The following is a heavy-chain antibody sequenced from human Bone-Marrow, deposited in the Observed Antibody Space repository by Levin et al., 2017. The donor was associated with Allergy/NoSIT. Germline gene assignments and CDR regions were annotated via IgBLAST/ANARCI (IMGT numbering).Heavy chain of an antibody. Sequence: GGSLRLSCAASGFTFTNYAMSWFRQAPGKGLEWVSAISGSGGATFYADSVKGRFTISRDNSKNTLYLEMNSLRVEDTAVYYCAIVVAGLKRWFDPWGQGTLVTVSS. V-gene: IGHV3-23*01. CDR2: ISGSGGAT. J-gene: IGHJ5*02. D-gene: IGHD2-8*01. CDR3: AIVVAGLKRWFDP. CDR1: GFTFTNYA.